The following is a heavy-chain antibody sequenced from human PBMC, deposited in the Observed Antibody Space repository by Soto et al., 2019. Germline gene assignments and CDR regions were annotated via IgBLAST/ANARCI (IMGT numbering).Heavy chain of an antibody. CDR2: IYISGTT. D-gene: IGHD3-3*01. Sequence: SETLSLTCNVSGVSIGSGDYYWSWIRHPPGKGLEWIGYIYISGTTYYNPSLKSRLTISLDTSRNVFSLKLRSVTAADTAVYYCARVPRPYRVFYYDCGQGTLVIVSS. CDR1: GVSIGSGDYY. J-gene: IGHJ4*02. CDR3: ARVPRPYRVFYYD. V-gene: IGHV4-30-4*01.